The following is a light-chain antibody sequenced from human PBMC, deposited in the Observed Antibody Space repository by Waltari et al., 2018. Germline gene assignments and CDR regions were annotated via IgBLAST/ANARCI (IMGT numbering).Light chain of an antibody. J-gene: IGKJ1*01. V-gene: IGKV4-1*01. CDR2: WAS. CDR1: QNILYNSNNKNF. CDR3: QQYYSPPWT. Sequence: DIVMTQSPVSLAVSLGESATINCTSSQNILYNSNNKNFLAWYQQKPGQPPKLLIYWASTRESGVPERFSGSGSGTDFTLTISRLQAEDVAVYYCQQYYSPPWTFGQGTKVEIK.